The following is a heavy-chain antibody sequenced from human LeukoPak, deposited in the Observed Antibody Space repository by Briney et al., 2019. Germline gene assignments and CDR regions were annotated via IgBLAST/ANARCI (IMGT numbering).Heavy chain of an antibody. CDR2: ISYDGSNK. J-gene: IGHJ4*02. D-gene: IGHD3-22*01. CDR1: GLTFSSYA. Sequence: TGGSLRLSCAASGLTFSSYAMHWVRQAPGKGLEWVAVISYDGSNKYYADSVKGRFTISRDNSKNKLYLQMNSLRAEDTAVYYCARDCEYYDSLVMDYFDYWGQGTLVTVSS. V-gene: IGHV3-30*04. CDR3: ARDCEYYDSLVMDYFDY.